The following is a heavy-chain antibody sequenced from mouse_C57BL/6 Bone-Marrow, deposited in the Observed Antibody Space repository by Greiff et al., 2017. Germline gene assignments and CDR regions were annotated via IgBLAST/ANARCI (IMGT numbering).Heavy chain of an antibody. V-gene: IGHV8-8*01. CDR3: ARIESDYVFDY. D-gene: IGHD2-4*01. CDR1: GFSLSTFGMG. CDR2: TWWDDDK. J-gene: IGHJ2*01. Sequence: QVTLKASGPGILQPSQTLSLTCSFSGFSLSTFGMGVGWIRHPPGKGLEWLAHTWWDDDKYYNPALKSRLTISKDTSKNQVFLKIANVDTADTATYCCARIESDYVFDYWGQGTTLTVSS.